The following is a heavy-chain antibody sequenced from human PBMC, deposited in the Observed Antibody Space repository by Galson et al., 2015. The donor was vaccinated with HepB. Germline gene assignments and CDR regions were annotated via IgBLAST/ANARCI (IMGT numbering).Heavy chain of an antibody. CDR2: IKSKTDGGTT. CDR1: GFTFSNAW. CDR3: TTTETYYCSGGSCYLFDY. D-gene: IGHD2-15*01. J-gene: IGHJ4*02. V-gene: IGHV3-15*01. Sequence: SLRLSCAASGFTFSNAWMSWVRQAPGKGLEWVGRIKSKTDGGTTDYAAPVKGRFTISRDDSKNTLYLQMNSLKTEDTAVYYCTTTETYYCSGGSCYLFDYWGQGTLVTVSS.